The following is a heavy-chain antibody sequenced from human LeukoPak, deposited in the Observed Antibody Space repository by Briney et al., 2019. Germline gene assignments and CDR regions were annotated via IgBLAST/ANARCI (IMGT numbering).Heavy chain of an antibody. V-gene: IGHV3-23*01. J-gene: IGHJ5*02. Sequence: GGSLRLSCTASRFTFSNYAMSWVRQAPGKGLEWVSAISGSGDATYYAGSVKGRFTISRDNSKNTLYLQMNSLRAEDTAIYYCAKGSSCSSFRCYARAPYNWFDPWGQGTLVTVSP. CDR3: AKGSSCSSFRCYARAPYNWFDP. D-gene: IGHD2-2*01. CDR1: RFTFSNYA. CDR2: ISGSGDAT.